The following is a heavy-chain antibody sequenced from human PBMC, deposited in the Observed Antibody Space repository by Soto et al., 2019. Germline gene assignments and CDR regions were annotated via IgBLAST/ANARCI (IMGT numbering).Heavy chain of an antibody. CDR3: ARGSTGFDWSSGEYYYYGMQV. CDR1: GWSSSGYN. D-gene: IGHD3-9*01. J-gene: IGHJ6*02. Sequence: ESLSRTGGVSGWSSSGYNCSWIRQPPGKGLGWIGEINHSGSTNYNPSLKSRVTISVDTSKNQFSLKLSSVTAADTAVYYCARGSTGFDWSSGEYYYYGMQVWGQGTTVPL. CDR2: INHSGST. V-gene: IGHV4-34*01.